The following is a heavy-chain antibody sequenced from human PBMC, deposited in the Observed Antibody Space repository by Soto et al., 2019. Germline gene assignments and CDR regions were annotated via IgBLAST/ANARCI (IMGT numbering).Heavy chain of an antibody. D-gene: IGHD3-10*01. V-gene: IGHV1-69*02. CDR2: IIPILGIA. CDR3: AGHDDHGDRDYYYYGMDV. CDR1: GGTFSSYT. J-gene: IGHJ6*02. Sequence: QVQLVQSGAEVKKPGSSVKVSCKASGGTFSSYTISWVRQAPGQGLEWMGRIIPILGIANYAQKFQGRVTITADKSTSTAYMELSSLRSEDTAVYYCAGHDDHGDRDYYYYGMDVWGQGTTVTVSS.